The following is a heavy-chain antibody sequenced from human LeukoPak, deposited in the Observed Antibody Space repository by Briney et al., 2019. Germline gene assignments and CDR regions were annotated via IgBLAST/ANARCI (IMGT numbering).Heavy chain of an antibody. CDR1: GGSTSSYY. V-gene: IGHV4-59*01. CDR2: IYYSGST. J-gene: IGHJ5*02. Sequence: SETLSLTCTVSGGSTSSYYWSWIRQPPGKGLEWIGYIYYSGSTNYNPSLKSRVTISVDTSKNQFSLKLSSVTAADTAVYYCARERIAAASRRWFDPWGQGTLVTVSS. CDR3: ARERIAAASRRWFDP. D-gene: IGHD6-13*01.